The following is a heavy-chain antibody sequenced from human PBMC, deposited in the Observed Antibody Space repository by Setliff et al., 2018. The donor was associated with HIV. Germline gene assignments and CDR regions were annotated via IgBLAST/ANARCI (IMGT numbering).Heavy chain of an antibody. D-gene: IGHD3-10*01. CDR3: AKEGDYYGSGSYYSF. CDR1: GFTFSTYW. Sequence: PGGSLRLSCAASGFTFSTYWMSWVRQAPGKGLEWVASIKQDGSEKYYVDSVKGRFTISRDNAKNSLYLQMNSLRAEDTAVYYCAKEGDYYGSGSYYSFWSQGTLVTVSS. V-gene: IGHV3-7*01. J-gene: IGHJ4*02. CDR2: IKQDGSEK.